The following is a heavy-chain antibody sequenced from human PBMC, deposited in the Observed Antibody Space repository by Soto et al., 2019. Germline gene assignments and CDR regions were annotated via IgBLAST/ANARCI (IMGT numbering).Heavy chain of an antibody. Sequence: EVQLVESGGDLVQPGGSLRLSCAASGFTFRSYILHWVRQAPGKGLEWVSYISSGNTIYYADSVKGRFTISRDNAKNSLYLQMNSLRAEDTAVYYCARFSYGDYCAFDVWGQGTLVTVSS. D-gene: IGHD4-17*01. CDR1: GFTFRSYI. CDR2: ISSGNTI. J-gene: IGHJ4*02. V-gene: IGHV3-48*01. CDR3: ARFSYGDYCAFDV.